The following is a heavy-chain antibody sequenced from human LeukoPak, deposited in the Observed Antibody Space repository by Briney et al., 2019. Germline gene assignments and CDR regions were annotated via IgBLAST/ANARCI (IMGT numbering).Heavy chain of an antibody. Sequence: PGGSLRLSCAASGFTFSNAWMNWVRQAPGKGLEWVGRIESKTDGGTTDYAAPVKGRFTISRDDSKNTLYLQMNSLKTEDTAVYYCTTDVVDSGSYYYFDYWGQGTLVTVSS. D-gene: IGHD1-26*01. CDR2: IESKTDGGTT. CDR3: TTDVVDSGSYYYFDY. V-gene: IGHV3-15*07. J-gene: IGHJ4*02. CDR1: GFTFSNAW.